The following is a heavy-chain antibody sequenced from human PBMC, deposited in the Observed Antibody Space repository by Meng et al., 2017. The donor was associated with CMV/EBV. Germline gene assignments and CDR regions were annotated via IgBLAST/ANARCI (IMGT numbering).Heavy chain of an antibody. CDR3: VRYANSHYGMDV. Sequence: GGSLRLSCAASGFSFTTFWMTWVRQAPGKGLEWVANVKEDGTGQWYVDSVKGRFTVSKDNAKRSVYLQMDSLRAEDTAVYYCVRYANSHYGMDVWGQGTTVTVSS. CDR2: VKEDGTGQ. D-gene: IGHD4-23*01. V-gene: IGHV3-7*01. J-gene: IGHJ6*02. CDR1: GFSFTTFW.